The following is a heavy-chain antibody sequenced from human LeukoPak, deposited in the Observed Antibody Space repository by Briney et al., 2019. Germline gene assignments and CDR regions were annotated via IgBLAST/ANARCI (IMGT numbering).Heavy chain of an antibody. V-gene: IGHV4-39*07. CDR1: GGSISSSSYY. J-gene: IGHJ4*02. D-gene: IGHD4/OR15-4a*01. Sequence: SETLSLTCTVSGGSISSSSYYWGWLRQPPGKGLEWIGSIYYSGSTYYNPSLKSRVTISVDTSKNQFSLKLSSVTAADTAVYYCARGSRLSLVAVDYWGQGTLVTVSS. CDR3: ARGSRLSLVAVDY. CDR2: IYYSGST.